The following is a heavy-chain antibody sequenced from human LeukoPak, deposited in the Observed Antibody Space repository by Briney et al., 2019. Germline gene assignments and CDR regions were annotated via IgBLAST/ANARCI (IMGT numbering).Heavy chain of an antibody. CDR2: IYYSGST. Sequence: PSETLSLTCTVSGYSISSGYYWGWIRQPPGKGLEWIGSIYYSGSTYYNPSLKSRVTISVDTSKNQFSLKLSSVTAADTAVYYCARVPPPLGYCSGGSCYSRPVGLSYYYYMDVWGKGTTVTVSS. CDR1: GYSISSGYY. D-gene: IGHD2-15*01. CDR3: ARVPPPLGYCSGGSCYSRPVGLSYYYYMDV. J-gene: IGHJ6*03. V-gene: IGHV4-38-2*02.